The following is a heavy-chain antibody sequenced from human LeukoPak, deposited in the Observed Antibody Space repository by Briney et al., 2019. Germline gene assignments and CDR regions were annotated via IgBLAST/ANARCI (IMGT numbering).Heavy chain of an antibody. CDR3: ARDLTHGGKTY. D-gene: IGHD4-23*01. CDR1: GFTVISNY. Sequence: KPGGSLRLSCAASGFTVISNYMSWVRQAPGKGLEWVSVIYSGGDTYYADSVKGRFTISRDNSKNTLYLQMNSLRAEDTAVYYCARDLTHGGKTYWGQGTLVTVSS. CDR2: IYSGGDT. J-gene: IGHJ4*02. V-gene: IGHV3-66*02.